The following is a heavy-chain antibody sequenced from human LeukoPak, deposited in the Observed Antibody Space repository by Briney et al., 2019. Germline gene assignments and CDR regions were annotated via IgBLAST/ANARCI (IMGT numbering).Heavy chain of an antibody. Sequence: GGSLRLSCAASGFTFISYEMHWVRQTTGKGLEWVSAITPAGDTFYPGSVKGRFTISRENAKNSLFLQMNSLRAGDTAVYYCARGQPTTGTPDYWGQGTLVTVSS. CDR1: GFTFISYE. V-gene: IGHV3-13*04. D-gene: IGHD1-1*01. CDR3: ARGQPTTGTPDY. J-gene: IGHJ4*02. CDR2: ITPAGDT.